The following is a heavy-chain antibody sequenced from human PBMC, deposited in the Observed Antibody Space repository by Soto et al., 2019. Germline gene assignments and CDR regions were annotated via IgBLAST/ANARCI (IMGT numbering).Heavy chain of an antibody. CDR3: ARDSLLWFGELVDDYYYGMDV. D-gene: IGHD3-10*01. Sequence: GGSLRLSCAASGFTFSDYYMSWIRPAPGKGLEWVSYISSSSSYTNYADSVKGRFTISRDNAKNSLYLQMNSLRAEDTAVYYCARDSLLWFGELVDDYYYGMDVWGQGTTVTVSS. J-gene: IGHJ6*02. V-gene: IGHV3-11*06. CDR2: ISSSSSYT. CDR1: GFTFSDYY.